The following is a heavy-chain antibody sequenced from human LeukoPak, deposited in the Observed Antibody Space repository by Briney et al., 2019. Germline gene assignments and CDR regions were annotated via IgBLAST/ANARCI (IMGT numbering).Heavy chain of an antibody. D-gene: IGHD6-19*01. J-gene: IGHJ3*02. V-gene: IGHV1-69*06. Sequence: ASVKVSCKASGGTFSSYAISWVRQAPGQGLEWMGGTIPIFGTANYAQKFQGRVTITADKSTSTAYMELSSLRSEDTAVYYCARVGWGQQWPPSAGAFDIWGQGTMVTVSS. CDR1: GGTFSSYA. CDR2: TIPIFGTA. CDR3: ARVGWGQQWPPSAGAFDI.